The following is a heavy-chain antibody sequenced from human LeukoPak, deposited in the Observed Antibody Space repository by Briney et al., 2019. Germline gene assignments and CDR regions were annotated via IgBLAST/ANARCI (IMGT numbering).Heavy chain of an antibody. D-gene: IGHD5/OR15-5a*01. J-gene: IGHJ6*02. CDR1: GFTFSSYA. CDR2: ISYDGSNK. Sequence: GGSLRLSCAASGFTFSSYAMHWVRQAPGKGLEWVAVISYDGSNKYYADSVKGRFTISRDNSKNTLYLQMNSLRAEDTAVYYCARASVSDYGMDVWGQGTTVTVSS. CDR3: ARASVSDYGMDV. V-gene: IGHV3-30-3*01.